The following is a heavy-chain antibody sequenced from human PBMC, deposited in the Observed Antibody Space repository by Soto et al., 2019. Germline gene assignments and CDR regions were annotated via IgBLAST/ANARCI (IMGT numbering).Heavy chain of an antibody. CDR2: IYYSGST. V-gene: IGHV4-39*01. CDR1: GGSISSSSYY. D-gene: IGHD3-3*01. J-gene: IGHJ4*02. Sequence: PSETLSLTCTVSGGSISSSSYYWGRIRQPPGKGLEWIGSIYYSGSTYYNPSLKSRVTISVDTSKNQFSLKLSSVTAADTAVYYCARHDYDFWSGYSHPFDYWGQGTLVTVSS. CDR3: ARHDYDFWSGYSHPFDY.